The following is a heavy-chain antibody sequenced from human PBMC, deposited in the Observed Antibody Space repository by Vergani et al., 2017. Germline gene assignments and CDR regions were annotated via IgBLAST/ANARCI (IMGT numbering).Heavy chain of an antibody. V-gene: IGHV4-31*11. CDR1: GGSISSGGYY. Sequence: QLQLQESGSGLVKPSQTLSLTCAVSGGSISSGGYYWSWIRQHPGKGLEWIGYIYYSGSTYYNPSLKSRVTISVDTSKNQFSLKLSSVTAADTAVYYCARDRNPTVAGNDWGQGTLVTVSS. CDR2: IYYSGST. J-gene: IGHJ4*02. D-gene: IGHD6-19*01. CDR3: ARDRNPTVAGND.